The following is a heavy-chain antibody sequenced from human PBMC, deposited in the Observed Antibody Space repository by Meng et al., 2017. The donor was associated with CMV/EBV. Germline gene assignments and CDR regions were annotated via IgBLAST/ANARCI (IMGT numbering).Heavy chain of an antibody. J-gene: IGHJ4*02. D-gene: IGHD6-19*01. Sequence: CKGSSYSVPYYWSSWVRQMPGKGLGWMWRIDPADSYTNSNPNCQGTVTVSADKSLSTAYLQWGSLKASDTDMYYCERLRSSGWFLDYWGQGTLVTVSS. V-gene: IGHV5-10-1*01. CDR3: ERLRSSGWFLDY. CDR2: IDPADSYT. CDR1: SYSVPYYW.